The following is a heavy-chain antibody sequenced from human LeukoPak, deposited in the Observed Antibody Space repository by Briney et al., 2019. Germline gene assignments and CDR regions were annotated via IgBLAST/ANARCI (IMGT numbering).Heavy chain of an antibody. Sequence: VASVKVSCKASGYTFTSYYMHWVRQAPGQGLEWMGIINPSGGSTSYAQKFQGRVTMTRDTSTSTVYMELSSLRSEDTAVYYCARDRGRARDSSGSKVGFDYWGQGTLVTVSS. CDR2: INPSGGST. CDR3: ARDRGRARDSSGSKVGFDY. V-gene: IGHV1-46*01. D-gene: IGHD3-22*01. J-gene: IGHJ4*02. CDR1: GYTFTSYY.